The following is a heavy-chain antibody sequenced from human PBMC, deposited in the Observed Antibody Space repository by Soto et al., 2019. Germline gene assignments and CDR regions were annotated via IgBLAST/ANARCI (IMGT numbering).Heavy chain of an antibody. CDR1: GYTFTSYA. D-gene: IGHD5-12*01. V-gene: IGHV1-3*01. CDR2: INAGNGHT. CDR3: ARDFAGGLNEAFDF. Sequence: QVQLVQSGAELKKPGASEKVSCKASGYTFTSYALHWVRQAPGQRLEWMGWINAGNGHTKYSREFRDRLTITMDTSASRAYLELRSLKSADTAVFYCARDFAGGLNEAFDFWGQGTMVTVSS. J-gene: IGHJ3*01.